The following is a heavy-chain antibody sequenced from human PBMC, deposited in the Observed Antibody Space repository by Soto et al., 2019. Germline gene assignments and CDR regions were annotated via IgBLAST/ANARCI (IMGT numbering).Heavy chain of an antibody. D-gene: IGHD2-21*01. J-gene: IGHJ3*01. CDR3: AFNPCGGGTCHLAFDV. CDR2: IYHSGAT. Sequence: SETLSRTCAVSGGSISSDSWWSWVRQPPGKGLEWIGEIYHSGATHFNPSLKSRVTMSEDRSKNQISLNLRSVTASDTAVYYCAFNPCGGGTCHLAFDVWGQG. CDR1: GGSISSDSW. V-gene: IGHV4-4*02.